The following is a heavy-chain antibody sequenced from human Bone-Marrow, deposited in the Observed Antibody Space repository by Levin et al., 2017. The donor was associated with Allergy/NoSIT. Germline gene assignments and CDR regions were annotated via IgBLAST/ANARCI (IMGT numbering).Heavy chain of an antibody. J-gene: IGHJ4*02. D-gene: IGHD3-16*01. CDR1: GGSISDSRYY. CDR2: IYYSGNT. CDR3: AREGGMTDPSMEMTPWFDY. V-gene: IGHV4-39*06. Sequence: PSETLSLTCNVSGGSISDSRYYWGWIRQPPGKGLEWLGSIYYSGNTYYNRTLKSRVTISVDTSKNHVTLRPMSVTTAETAVYYCAREGGMTDPSMEMTPWFDYWGQGTLVTVSS.